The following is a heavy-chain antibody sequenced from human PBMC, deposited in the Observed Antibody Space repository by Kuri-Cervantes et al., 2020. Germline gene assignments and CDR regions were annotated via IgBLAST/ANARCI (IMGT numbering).Heavy chain of an antibody. Sequence: GGSLRLSCAASGFTFSSYWMHWVRQAPGKGLVWDSRINSDGSSTSYADSVKGRFTISRDNAKNTLYLQMNSLRAEDTAVYYCARSTVTKRMDWGQGTLVTVSS. CDR1: GFTFSSYW. CDR3: ARSTVTKRMD. D-gene: IGHD4-17*01. J-gene: IGHJ4*02. CDR2: INSDGSST. V-gene: IGHV3-74*01.